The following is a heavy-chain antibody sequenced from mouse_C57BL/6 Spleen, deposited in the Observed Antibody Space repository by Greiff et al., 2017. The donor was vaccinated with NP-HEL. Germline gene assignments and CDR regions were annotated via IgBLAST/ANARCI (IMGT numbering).Heavy chain of an antibody. CDR2: ISTYYGDA. CDR1: GYTFTDYA. CDR3: ARCTTTVVATDWYFDV. V-gene: IGHV1-67*01. D-gene: IGHD1-1*01. Sequence: VQLQQSGPELVRPGVSVKISCKGSGYTFTDYAMHWVKQSHAKSLEWIGVISTYYGDASYNQKFKDKATMTVDKSSSTAYMELARLPSEDSAVYYCARCTTTVVATDWYFDVWGTGTTVTVSS. J-gene: IGHJ1*03.